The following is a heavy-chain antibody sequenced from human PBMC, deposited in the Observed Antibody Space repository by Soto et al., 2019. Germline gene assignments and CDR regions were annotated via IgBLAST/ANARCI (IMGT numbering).Heavy chain of an antibody. D-gene: IGHD5-12*01. Sequence: EVQLVESGGILVQPGGSLRLSCAGSGFTFNTYWMHWVRQAPGKGLVWVSRINSDGTKTSYADSGKGRFTISRDNAKNTVYLQMNSLRAEDTAVYYCATVATNSYNWLDPWGQGTLFTVSA. V-gene: IGHV3-74*01. CDR2: INSDGTKT. CDR1: GFTFNTYW. J-gene: IGHJ5*02. CDR3: ATVATNSYNWLDP.